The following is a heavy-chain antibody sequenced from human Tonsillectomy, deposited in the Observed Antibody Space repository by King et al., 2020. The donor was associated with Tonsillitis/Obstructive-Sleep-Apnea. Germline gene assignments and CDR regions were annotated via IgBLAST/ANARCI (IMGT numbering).Heavy chain of an antibody. CDR2: VFYRGTT. Sequence: VQLQESGPELIKPSETLSLTCTVSGGSISSPSYYWGWIRQPPGKGLEWVGSVFYRGTTYYKPSLKSRLIISVDTSKNHFSLILTSVTAADTAVYYCARGYNHDPYWYLDVWGRGTLVTVSS. CDR3: ARGYNHDPYWYLDV. D-gene: IGHD5-18*01. V-gene: IGHV4-39*07. CDR1: GGSISSPSYY. J-gene: IGHJ2*01.